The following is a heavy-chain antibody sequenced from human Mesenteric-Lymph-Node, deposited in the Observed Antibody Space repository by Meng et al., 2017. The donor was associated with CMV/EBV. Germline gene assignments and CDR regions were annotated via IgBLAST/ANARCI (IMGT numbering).Heavy chain of an antibody. J-gene: IGHJ4*02. CDR1: GFTFSDYY. D-gene: IGHD2-2*01. V-gene: IGHV3-23*03. Sequence: GESLKISCAASGFTFSDYYMSWIRQAPGKGLEWVSVISRGGSDTYYVDSVKGRFTISRDDSKNSVYLQVSSLRADDTAVYYCATYHRGPDYYLDHWGQGTLVTVSS. CDR2: ISRGGSDT. CDR3: ATYHRGPDYYLDH.